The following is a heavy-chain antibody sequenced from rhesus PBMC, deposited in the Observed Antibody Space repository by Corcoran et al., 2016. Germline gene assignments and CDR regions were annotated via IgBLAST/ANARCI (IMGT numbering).Heavy chain of an antibody. Sequence: EVQLVQSGAEVKRPGESLKISCKTSGYSFTSYWISWVRQMPGKGREWVGAICPSDSETRYSPAFQGQVTISADKSISTTYLQWSSLKASDSATYYCAKGPFYFDYWGQGVLVTVSS. CDR1: GYSFTSYW. CDR3: AKGPFYFDY. V-gene: IGHV5-2*01. CDR2: ICPSDSET. J-gene: IGHJ4*01.